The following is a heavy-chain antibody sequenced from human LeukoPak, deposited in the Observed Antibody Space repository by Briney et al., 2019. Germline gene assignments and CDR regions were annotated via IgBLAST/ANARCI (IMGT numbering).Heavy chain of an antibody. CDR1: GFTFSSYS. J-gene: IGHJ4*02. Sequence: GGSLRLSCAPSGFTFSSYSMNGVRQAPGKGLEGVSSISSSSSYIYYADSVRGRFTISTDNAKNSLYLQMNSLRAEDTAVYYCARGINPGIAVAGGGDYWGQGTLVTVSS. D-gene: IGHD6-19*01. CDR3: ARGINPGIAVAGGGDY. CDR2: ISSSSSYI. V-gene: IGHV3-21*01.